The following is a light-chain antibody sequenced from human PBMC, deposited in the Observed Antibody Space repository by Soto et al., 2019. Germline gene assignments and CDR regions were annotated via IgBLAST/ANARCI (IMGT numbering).Light chain of an antibody. V-gene: IGLV1-47*02. J-gene: IGLJ1*01. CDR1: SSNIGSNY. CDR2: SNN. CDR3: AAWDDSLSADYV. Sequence: QSVLTQPPSASGTPGQRVTISCSGSSSNIGSNYVYWYQQLPGTAPTLLIYSNNQRPSGVPDRFSGSKSGTSASLAISGLRSEDEADYYCAAWDDSLSADYVFGTGTKVTVL.